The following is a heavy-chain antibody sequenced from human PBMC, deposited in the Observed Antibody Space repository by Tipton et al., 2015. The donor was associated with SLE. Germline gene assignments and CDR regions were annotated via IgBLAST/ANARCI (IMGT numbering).Heavy chain of an antibody. Sequence: TLSLTCAVSGGSFSGYYWSWIRQPPGKGLEWIGYIYYSGSTNYNPSLKSRVTISVDTSKNQFSLKLSSVTAADTAVYYCARAVAAVGYFDYWGQGTLVTVSS. CDR3: ARAVAAVGYFDY. J-gene: IGHJ4*02. D-gene: IGHD6-13*01. CDR1: GGSFSGYY. V-gene: IGHV4-59*08. CDR2: IYYSGST.